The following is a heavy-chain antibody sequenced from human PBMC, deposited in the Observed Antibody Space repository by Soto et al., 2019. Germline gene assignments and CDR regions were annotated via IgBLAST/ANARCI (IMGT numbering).Heavy chain of an antibody. CDR1: GGPLSTYG. V-gene: IGHV1-69*01. CDR3: ALPEFTDDAGGDY. J-gene: IGHJ4*01. Sequence: QVQLVQSGAEVKKPASSVRVSCKASGGPLSTYGISWVRQAPGQGLEYMGGISPVVGTTNYAQRFQGRLTITADESASTTYMELSSLISADTATYYWALPEFTDDAGGDYWGHGTLVTVSS. CDR2: ISPVVGTT. D-gene: IGHD2-2*01.